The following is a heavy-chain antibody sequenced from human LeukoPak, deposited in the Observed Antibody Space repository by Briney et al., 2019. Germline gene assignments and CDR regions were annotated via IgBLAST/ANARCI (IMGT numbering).Heavy chain of an antibody. CDR3: ARGLYYYDSSASASWFDP. J-gene: IGHJ5*02. CDR2: IWYDGSNK. D-gene: IGHD3-22*01. V-gene: IGHV3-33*01. CDR1: GFTFSSYG. Sequence: GRSLRLSCAASGFTFSSYGMDWVRQAPGKGLEWVAVIWYDGSNKYYADSVKGRFTISRDNSKNTLYLQMNSLRAEDTAVYYCARGLYYYDSSASASWFDPWGQGTLVTVSS.